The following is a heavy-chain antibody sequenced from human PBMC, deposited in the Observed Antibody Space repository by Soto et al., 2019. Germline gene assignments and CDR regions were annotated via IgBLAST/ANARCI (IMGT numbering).Heavy chain of an antibody. V-gene: IGHV2-26*01. D-gene: IGHD4-4*01. CDR1: GFSLSNVRMG. CDR3: ARIYSNYALYYFDY. Sequence: QVTLKESGPVLVKPTETVTLTCTVSGFSLSNVRMGVTWIRQPPGKALEWLAHIFSNDEKSYNTSLKSRLTISKDTSKSQVVLTMTNMDPADTATYYCARIYSNYALYYFDYWGQGTLVTVSS. J-gene: IGHJ4*02. CDR2: IFSNDEK.